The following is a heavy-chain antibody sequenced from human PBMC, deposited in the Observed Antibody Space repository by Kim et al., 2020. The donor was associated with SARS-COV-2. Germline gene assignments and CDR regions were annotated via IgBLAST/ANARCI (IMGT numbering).Heavy chain of an antibody. CDR3: ARGGWVNGLDY. Sequence: TYYNPALKSRVTISVDTPKNQFSLKLSSVTAADTAVYYCARGGWVNGLDYWGQGTLVTVSS. D-gene: IGHD3-16*01. CDR2: T. J-gene: IGHJ4*02. V-gene: IGHV4-30-2*05.